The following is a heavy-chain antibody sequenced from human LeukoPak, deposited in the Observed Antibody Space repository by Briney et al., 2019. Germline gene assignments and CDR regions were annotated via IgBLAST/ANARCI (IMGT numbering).Heavy chain of an antibody. V-gene: IGHV3-30*02. CDR3: AKQAVLVTVGDY. CDR2: IRYDGSNR. D-gene: IGHD2-21*02. J-gene: IGHJ4*02. CDR1: GFTFSSYG. Sequence: GGSLRLSCAASGFTFSSYGMHWVRQAPGKGLEWVAFIRYDGSNRYYADSVKGRFTISRDNSKNTLFLQMNSLRPEDTAVYYCAKQAVLVTVGDYWGQGTLVTVSS.